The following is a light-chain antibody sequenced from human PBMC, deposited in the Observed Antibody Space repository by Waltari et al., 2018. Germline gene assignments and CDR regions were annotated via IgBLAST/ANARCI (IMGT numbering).Light chain of an antibody. CDR1: SYNIGARYD. V-gene: IGLV1-40*01. CDR2: ANG. Sequence: QSVLTQPPSVSGAPGQRVTISCTGSSYNIGARYDAHWYQQFPGTAPKLPLSANGNRPSGGPDRLSGSKSATSACLAITGLQDDGEADYYCESYDSRLSAVVFGGGTKLTVL. CDR3: ESYDSRLSAVV. J-gene: IGLJ2*01.